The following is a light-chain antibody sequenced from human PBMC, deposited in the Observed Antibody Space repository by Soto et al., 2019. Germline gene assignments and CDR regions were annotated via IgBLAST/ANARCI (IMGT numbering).Light chain of an antibody. V-gene: IGLV2-14*03. CDR1: NSDVGGYNY. CDR2: DVS. CDR3: TSYASTSTYV. Sequence: QSVLTQPASVSGSPGQSITISCTGTNSDVGGYNYVSWYQHHPGKAPKLMIYDVSNRPSGVSDRFSGSKSGSTASLTISGLQTEDEADYYCTSYASTSTYVFGSGTKVTVL. J-gene: IGLJ1*01.